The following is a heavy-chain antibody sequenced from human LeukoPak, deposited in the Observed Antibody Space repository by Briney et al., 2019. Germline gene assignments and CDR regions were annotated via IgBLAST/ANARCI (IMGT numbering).Heavy chain of an antibody. V-gene: IGHV1-8*01. D-gene: IGHD5-12*01. CDR1: GYTFTSYD. Sequence: APVKLSCKASGYTFTSYDINRGRHGPGQGHEWMGWMNPNRDNTDSAQKFQGRVTMTRNTVISTAYMVLISRRSEDTAVYYCASPTKQDTVADQYSGSNRHYYGMDVWGQGTTVTVSS. CDR2: MNPNRDNT. J-gene: IGHJ6*02. CDR3: ASPTKQDTVADQYSGSNRHYYGMDV.